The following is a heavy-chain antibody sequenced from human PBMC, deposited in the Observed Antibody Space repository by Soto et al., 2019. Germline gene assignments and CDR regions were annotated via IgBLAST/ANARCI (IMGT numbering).Heavy chain of an antibody. J-gene: IGHJ4*02. V-gene: IGHV4-31*03. CDR1: GGSISSGGYY. CDR2: IYYSGYT. CDR3: AREERVHHNYYFDY. D-gene: IGHD1-1*01. Sequence: QVQLQESGPGLVKPSQTLSLTCTVSGGSISSGGYYWNWIRQHPGKGLEWLGYIYYSGYTYYNPSLNSRITISVDTSKDQFSLRLSSVTAADTAVYYCAREERVHHNYYFDYWGQGTLVTVSS.